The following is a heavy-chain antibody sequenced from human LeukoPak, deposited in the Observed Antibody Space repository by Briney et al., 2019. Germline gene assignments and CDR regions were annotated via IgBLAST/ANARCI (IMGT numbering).Heavy chain of an antibody. CDR1: GFTFSSYA. CDR3: AKNKRGSTYSSITY. CDR2: ITGSGDST. D-gene: IGHD6-13*01. V-gene: IGHV3-23*01. Sequence: GGSLRLSCAASGFTFSSYAMTWVRQAPGKGLEWVSGITGSGDSTYYADSVKGRFTISRDDSKNTLYLQMNTLRAEDTAVYYCAKNKRGSTYSSITYWGQGTLVAVSS. J-gene: IGHJ4*02.